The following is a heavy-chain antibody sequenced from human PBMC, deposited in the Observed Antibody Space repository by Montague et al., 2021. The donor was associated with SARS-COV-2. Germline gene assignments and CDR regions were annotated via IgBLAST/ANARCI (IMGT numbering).Heavy chain of an antibody. Sequence: SETLSLTCSVSGDSITPYGDSIGGYFWSWIRQPAGKGLEWIGRIYANGNFDYNPSLNSRVSMSMDTSKQEFSMRLISVTAADTAVYYCARDAYYFGPGRESGGAFDPWGQGSLVTVSS. D-gene: IGHD2/OR15-2a*01. J-gene: IGHJ5*02. V-gene: IGHV4-4*07. CDR3: ARDAYYFGPGRESGGAFDP. CDR2: IYANGNF. CDR1: GDSITPYGDSIGGYF.